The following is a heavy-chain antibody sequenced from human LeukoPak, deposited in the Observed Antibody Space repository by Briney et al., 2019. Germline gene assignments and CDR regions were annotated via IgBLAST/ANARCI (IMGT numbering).Heavy chain of an antibody. J-gene: IGHJ4*02. Sequence: ASVKVSCKASGYTFTNYYMHWVRQAPGQGLEWMGIISPGGGNTSNAQNFQGRVTMTRDMSTSTVYMELSSLRSDDTAVYFCAREETTARGGRFDYWGQGTLVTVSS. V-gene: IGHV1-46*01. CDR2: ISPGGGNT. D-gene: IGHD1-1*01. CDR3: AREETTARGGRFDY. CDR1: GYTFTNYY.